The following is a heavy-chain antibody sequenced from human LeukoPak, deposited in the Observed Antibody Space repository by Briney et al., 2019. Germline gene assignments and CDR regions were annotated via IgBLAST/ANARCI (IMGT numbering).Heavy chain of an antibody. CDR3: AKDSGSYLAHFDY. V-gene: IGHV1-2*02. CDR2: INPNSGGT. D-gene: IGHD1-26*01. Sequence: ASVKVSCKASEYTFTGYYMHWVRQAPGQGLEWMGWINPNSGGTNYAQKFQGRVTMTRDTSISTAYMELSRLRSDDTAVYYCAKDSGSYLAHFDYWGQGTLVTVSS. CDR1: EYTFTGYY. J-gene: IGHJ4*02.